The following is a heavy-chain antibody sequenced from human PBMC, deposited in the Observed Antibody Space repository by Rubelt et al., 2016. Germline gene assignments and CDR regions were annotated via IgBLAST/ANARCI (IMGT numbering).Heavy chain of an antibody. CDR3: ARDFLIDDH. V-gene: IGHV3-48*01. CDR2: ISSSSRTT. D-gene: IGHD2/OR15-2a*01. CDR1: GFTFSNYA. Sequence: VQLVESGGGVVQPGRSLRLSCAASGFTFSNYAMHWVRQAPGKGLEWVSYISSSSRTTYYADSVRGRFTISRDNAKNSVFLQMNSLRAEDSAVYYCARDFLIDDHWGQGTPVTVSS. J-gene: IGHJ4*02.